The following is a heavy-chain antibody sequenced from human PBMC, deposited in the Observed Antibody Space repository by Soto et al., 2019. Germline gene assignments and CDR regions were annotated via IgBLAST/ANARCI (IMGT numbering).Heavy chain of an antibody. CDR2: ISSSGSTI. CDR3: ARRGVVLRFLEWLNYGMDV. CDR1: GFTFSSYE. Sequence: EVQLVESGGGLVQPGGSLRLSCAASGFTFSSYEMNWVRQAPGKGLEWVSYISSSGSTIYYADSVKGRFTISRDNAKNSLYLQMNSLRAEDTAVYYCARRGVVLRFLEWLNYGMDVWGQGTTVTVSS. V-gene: IGHV3-48*03. D-gene: IGHD3-3*01. J-gene: IGHJ6*02.